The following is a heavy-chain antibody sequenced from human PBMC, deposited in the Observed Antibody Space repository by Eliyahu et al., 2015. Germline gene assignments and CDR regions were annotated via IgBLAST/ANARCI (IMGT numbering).Heavy chain of an antibody. CDR3: AKDLSPGLY. Sequence: EVQLVESGGGLVRPWGSLXLSCTASGFTFSTSAMNWVRQAPGKGLEWVSAISGSGDSTYYADSVKGRFTIARDNSKTTLYLQMNSLRVADTAVYYCAKDLSPGLYWGQGTLVTVSA. CDR1: GFTFSTSA. CDR2: ISGSGDST. V-gene: IGHV3-23*04. J-gene: IGHJ4*02.